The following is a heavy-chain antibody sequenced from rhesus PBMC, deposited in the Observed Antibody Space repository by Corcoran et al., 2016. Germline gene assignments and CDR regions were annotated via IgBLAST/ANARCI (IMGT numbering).Heavy chain of an antibody. J-gene: IGHJ4*01. V-gene: IGHV4-127*01. Sequence: QVQLQESGPGLVKPWETLSLTCVVSDYSISSGYGGSWFRQTPGMALVWLGYIGASSGGTNYNPSLLRRVTISKDASRNQFSLKLSAVTAADTAVYYGAREALTKDFDYWGRGVLVTVSS. CDR1: DYSISSGYG. CDR3: AREALTKDFDY. CDR2: IGASSGGT. D-gene: IGHD2-33*01.